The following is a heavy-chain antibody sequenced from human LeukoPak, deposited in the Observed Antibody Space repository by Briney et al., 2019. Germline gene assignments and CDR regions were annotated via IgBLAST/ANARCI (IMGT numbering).Heavy chain of an antibody. D-gene: IGHD3-22*01. Sequence: SETLSLTCAVYGGSFSGYYWSWIRQPPGKGLEWIGEINHSGSTNYNPSLKSRVTISVDTSKNQFSLKLSSVTAADTAVYYCARASQYYYDSSGYYRYYYYYMDVWGKGTTVTVSS. J-gene: IGHJ6*03. V-gene: IGHV4-34*01. CDR1: GGSFSGYY. CDR3: ARASQYYYDSSGYYRYYYYYMDV. CDR2: INHSGST.